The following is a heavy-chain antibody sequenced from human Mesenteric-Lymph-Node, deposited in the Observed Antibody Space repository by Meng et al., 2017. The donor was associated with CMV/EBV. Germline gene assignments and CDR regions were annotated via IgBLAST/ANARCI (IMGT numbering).Heavy chain of an antibody. CDR1: GASVSSDIYY. CDR2: IYYTGNT. V-gene: IGHV4-61*01. Sequence: LSRTVSGASVSSDIYYGSWIRQPPGKGLEWIGCIYYTGNTDYNPSLKSRVTISVDTSKNQFSLRLKSLTAADTAVYYCARGSGGWFDPWGQGSLVTVSS. CDR3: ARGSGGWFDP. J-gene: IGHJ5*02.